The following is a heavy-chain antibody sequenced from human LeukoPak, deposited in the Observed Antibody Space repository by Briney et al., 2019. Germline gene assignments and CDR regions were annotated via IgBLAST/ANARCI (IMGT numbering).Heavy chain of an antibody. CDR3: ARDLANYYYYGMDV. V-gene: IGHV3-21*01. Sequence: GGSLRLSCAASGFTFSSYSMNWVRQAPGKGLEWVSSISSSSSYIYYADSVKGRFTISRDNAKNSLYLQMNSLRAEDTAVYYCARDLANYYYYGMDVWGQGTTVTVSS. CDR1: GFTFSSYS. J-gene: IGHJ6*02. CDR2: ISSSSSYI.